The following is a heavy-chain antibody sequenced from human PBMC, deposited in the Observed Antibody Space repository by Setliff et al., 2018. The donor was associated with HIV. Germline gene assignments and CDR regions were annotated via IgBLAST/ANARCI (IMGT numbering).Heavy chain of an antibody. J-gene: IGHJ4*02. Sequence: TGGSLRLSCEASGFTFSDHYMTWIRQAPGKGLEWISYIRGDSTSINYADSVKGRFIISRDNAKNSLYLQMNSLRAEDIAVYYCASFDSHRGWGQGTLVTVSS. V-gene: IGHV3-11*06. CDR2: IRGDSTSI. CDR3: ASFDSHRG. CDR1: GFTFSDHY.